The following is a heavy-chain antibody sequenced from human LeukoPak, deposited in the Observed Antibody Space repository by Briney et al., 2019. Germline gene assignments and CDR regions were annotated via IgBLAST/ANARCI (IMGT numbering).Heavy chain of an antibody. CDR3: ARLIVGDRLLPSDY. Sequence: RGESLEISCKGSGYTFTSNWIAWVRQLPGKGLEWMGIIYPGDSDTRYGPSFQGQVTISVDKSISTACLQWSSLKASDTAMYYCARLIVGDRLLPSDYWGQGTLVTVSS. D-gene: IGHD3-16*01. V-gene: IGHV5-51*01. J-gene: IGHJ4*02. CDR2: IYPGDSDT. CDR1: GYTFTSNW.